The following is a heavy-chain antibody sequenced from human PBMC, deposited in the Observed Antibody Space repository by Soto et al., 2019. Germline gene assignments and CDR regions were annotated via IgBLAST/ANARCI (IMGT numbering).Heavy chain of an antibody. CDR1: GFTFCSYA. J-gene: IGHJ4*02. CDR3: AKFPFLVWSFDC. D-gene: IGHD3-3*01. CDR2: ISGSGGST. Sequence: PGGSMRLSCASCGFTFCSYAMSLVRQAPGKGLEWVSAISGSGGSTYYADSVKGRFTISRDNSKNTLYLQMNSLRAEDTAVYSCAKFPFLVWSFDCWGQGTLVTVSS. V-gene: IGHV3-23*01.